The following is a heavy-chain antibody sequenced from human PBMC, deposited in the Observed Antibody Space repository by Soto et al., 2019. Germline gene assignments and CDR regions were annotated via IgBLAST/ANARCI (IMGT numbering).Heavy chain of an antibody. J-gene: IGHJ4*02. CDR1: GGSINSYY. Sequence: ASETLSLTCTVSGGSINSYYWSWIRQPPGKGLEWIGYIYYSGSTNYNPSLKSRVTISVDTSKNQFSLKLSSVTAADTAVYYCARRYGNLFDYWGQGTLVTVSS. CDR2: IYYSGST. V-gene: IGHV4-59*08. CDR3: ARRYGNLFDY. D-gene: IGHD4-17*01.